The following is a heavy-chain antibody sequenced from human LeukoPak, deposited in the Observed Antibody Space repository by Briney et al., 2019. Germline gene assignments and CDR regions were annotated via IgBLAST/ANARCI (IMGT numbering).Heavy chain of an antibody. CDR3: AREPSLLRITMIVVSTYFDY. V-gene: IGHV4-39*07. J-gene: IGHJ4*02. Sequence: SETLSLTCTVSGGSISSSSYYWGWIRQPPGKGLEWIGSIYYSGSTHYNPSLKSRVTISVDTSKNQFSLKLSSVTAADTAVYYCAREPSLLRITMIVVSTYFDYWGQGTLVTVSS. CDR2: IYYSGST. CDR1: GGSISSSSYY. D-gene: IGHD3-22*01.